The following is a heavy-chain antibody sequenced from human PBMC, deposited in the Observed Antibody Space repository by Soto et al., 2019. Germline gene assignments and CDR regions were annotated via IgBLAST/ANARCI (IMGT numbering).Heavy chain of an antibody. CDR2: INHSGTS. CDR3: ARAVGYYDNSPYYYYYYGMDV. Sequence: SETLSLTCTVSGGSFRGYYWGWVRQPPGKGLEWIGEINHSGTSNYHPSLKSRVTISVATSKNQFSLTVNSVTPADTAVYYCARAVGYYDNSPYYYYYYGMDVWGQGTTVTVSS. CDR1: GGSFRGYY. D-gene: IGHD3-22*01. V-gene: IGHV4-34*01. J-gene: IGHJ6*02.